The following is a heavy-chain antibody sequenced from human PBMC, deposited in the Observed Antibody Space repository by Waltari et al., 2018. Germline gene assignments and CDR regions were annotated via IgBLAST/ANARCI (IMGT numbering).Heavy chain of an antibody. CDR1: GCSISSYY. J-gene: IGHJ6*03. D-gene: IGHD2-15*01. CDR3: ARVGGSYYYYYMDV. Sequence: QVQLQESGPGLVKPSETLSLTCTVSGCSISSYYWSWIRQPAGKGLEWIGRIYTSGSTNYHPSLKSRVTMSVDTSKNQFSLKLSSVTAADTAVYYCARVGGSYYYYYMDVWGKGTTVTISS. V-gene: IGHV4-4*07. CDR2: IYTSGST.